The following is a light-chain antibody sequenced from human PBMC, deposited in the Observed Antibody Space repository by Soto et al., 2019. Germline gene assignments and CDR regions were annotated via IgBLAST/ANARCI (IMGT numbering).Light chain of an antibody. CDR3: CSFADSNTWV. CDR1: SSDVGGYNY. Sequence: QSALTQPRSVSGSPGQSVTISCTGTSSDVGGYNYVSWYQQLPGKAPKLMIYDVSKRPSGVPDRFSGSKSGNTASLTISGLQAEDEADYYCCSFADSNTWVFGGGTQLTVL. V-gene: IGLV2-11*01. J-gene: IGLJ3*02. CDR2: DVS.